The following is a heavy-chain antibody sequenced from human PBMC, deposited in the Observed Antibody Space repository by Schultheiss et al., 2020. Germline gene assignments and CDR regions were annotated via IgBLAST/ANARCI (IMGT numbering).Heavy chain of an antibody. V-gene: IGHV1-2*04. CDR1: GYTFTSYG. D-gene: IGHD4-11*01. Sequence: ASVKVSCKASGYTFTSYGISWVRQAPGQGLEWMGWINPNSGGTNYAQKFQGWVTMTRDTSISTAYMELSSLRSEDTAVYYCARDPSTVTGRFQYYYYGMDVWGQGTTVTVSS. CDR2: INPNSGGT. J-gene: IGHJ6*02. CDR3: ARDPSTVTGRFQYYYYGMDV.